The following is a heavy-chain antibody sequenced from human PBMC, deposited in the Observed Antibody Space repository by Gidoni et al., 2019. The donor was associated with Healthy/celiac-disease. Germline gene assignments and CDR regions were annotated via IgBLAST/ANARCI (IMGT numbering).Heavy chain of an antibody. D-gene: IGHD1-26*01. J-gene: IGHJ3*02. CDR1: GYTFTSYD. CDR2: MNPNSGNT. CDR3: ASYSGSYSLEAFDI. Sequence: QVQLVQSGAEVKQPGASVQVSCKASGYTFTSYDINWLRQATEQGLEWMGWMNPNSGNTGYAQKFQGRVTMTRNTSISTAYMELSSLRSEDTAVYYCASYSGSYSLEAFDIWGQGTMVTVSS. V-gene: IGHV1-8*01.